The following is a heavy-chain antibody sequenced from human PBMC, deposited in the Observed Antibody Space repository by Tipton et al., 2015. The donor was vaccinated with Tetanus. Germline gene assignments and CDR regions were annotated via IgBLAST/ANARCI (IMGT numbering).Heavy chain of an antibody. CDR1: GGSISNYY. D-gene: IGHD3-22*01. CDR2: IYVTGAI. Sequence: TLSLTCSVSGGSISNYYWNWTRQPAGKGLEWIGRIYVTGAINYSPALQSRVTMSVDTGKNQFSLRLSSVTAADAAMHYCAREDVYYHDGSGFYAFDIWGRGTMVAVSS. J-gene: IGHJ3*02. V-gene: IGHV4-4*07. CDR3: AREDVYYHDGSGFYAFDI.